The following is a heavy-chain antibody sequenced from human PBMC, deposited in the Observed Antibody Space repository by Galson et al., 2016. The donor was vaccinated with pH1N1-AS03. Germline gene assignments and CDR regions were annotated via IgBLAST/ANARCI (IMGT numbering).Heavy chain of an antibody. D-gene: IGHD3-10*01. CDR2: MWFNEGAK. Sequence: SLRLSCAASGFTFTNYGFHWVRRAPGKGLEWVAVMWFNEGAKYYADSVKGRFTISRDTSTNTVYLHMKSLRGNDTALCYCAVLTYPVRSGSVGEMNVWDQGTTFIVSS. CDR3: AVLTYPVRSGSVGEMNV. J-gene: IGHJ6*02. CDR1: GFTFTNYG. V-gene: IGHV3-33*01.